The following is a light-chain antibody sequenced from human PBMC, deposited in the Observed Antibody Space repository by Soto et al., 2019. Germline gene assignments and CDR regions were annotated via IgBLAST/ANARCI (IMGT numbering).Light chain of an antibody. CDR2: GAS. CDR3: QQYVSSPWA. CDR1: QSVSSRY. Sequence: EIVLTQSPGTLSLSPGDPATLSCRASQSVSSRYLGWYQQRAGQAPRPLIYGASRRATGIPDRFSGSGSGTDFTLTISRLEPEDFAVYYCQQYVSSPWAFGQGSKVDIK. J-gene: IGKJ1*01. V-gene: IGKV3-20*01.